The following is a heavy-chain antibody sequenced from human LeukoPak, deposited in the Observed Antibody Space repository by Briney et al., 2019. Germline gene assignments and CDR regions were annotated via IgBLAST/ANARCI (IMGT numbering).Heavy chain of an antibody. CDR2: ISSNGDNT. V-gene: IGHV3-64*02. J-gene: IGHJ4*02. Sequence: GGSLRLSCAASGFTFSSYSMHWLRQAPGKGLAYVSAISSNGDNTYYAGSVKGRFTISRDNSKNTVYLQMGSLRVEDMGVYYCAREVDRVFDYWGQGNLVTVSS. CDR3: AREVDRVFDY. D-gene: IGHD2-2*01. CDR1: GFTFSSYS.